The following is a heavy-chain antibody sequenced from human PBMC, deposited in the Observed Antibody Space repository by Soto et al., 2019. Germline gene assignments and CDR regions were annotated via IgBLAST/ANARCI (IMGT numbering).Heavy chain of an antibody. CDR3: ARNPREPQFYYYYYGMDV. V-gene: IGHV1-3*01. Sequence: SVKVSCKASGYTFTSYAMHWVRQAPGQRLEWMGWINAGDGNTKYSQKFQGRVTITRDTSASTAYMELSSLRSEDTAVYYCARNPREPQFYYYYYGMDVWGQGTTVTVSS. D-gene: IGHD1-1*01. J-gene: IGHJ6*02. CDR2: INAGDGNT. CDR1: GYTFTSYA.